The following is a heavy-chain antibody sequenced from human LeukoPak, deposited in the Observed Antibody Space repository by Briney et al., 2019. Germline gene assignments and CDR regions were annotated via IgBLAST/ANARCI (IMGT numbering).Heavy chain of an antibody. CDR1: GYTFTGYY. Sequence: ASVKVSCKASGYTFTGYYMHWVRQAPGQGLEWMGWINPNSGGTNYARKFQGRVTMTRDTSISTAYMELSRLRSDDTAVYYCARDGRPSGDIVVVVAATGGFDYWAREPWSPSPQ. D-gene: IGHD2-15*01. CDR3: ARDGRPSGDIVVVVAATGGFDY. V-gene: IGHV1-2*02. J-gene: IGHJ4*02. CDR2: INPNSGGT.